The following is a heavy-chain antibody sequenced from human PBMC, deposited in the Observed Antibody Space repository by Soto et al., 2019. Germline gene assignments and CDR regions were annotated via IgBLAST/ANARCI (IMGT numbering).Heavy chain of an antibody. CDR1: GDAISSSY. CDR3: ARGGNRYSSTSSGVGGFDY. CDR2: IFHSGTT. D-gene: IGHD5-12*01. V-gene: IGHV4-59*01. Sequence: SETLSPTGAAPGDAISSSYWSWILHPPLNGLEWIGYIFHSGTTNYNPSLKSRVTISVDTSKNQFSLNLSSLTTADTAVYFCARGGNRYSSTSSGVGGFDYWGQGTLDTVSS. J-gene: IGHJ4*02.